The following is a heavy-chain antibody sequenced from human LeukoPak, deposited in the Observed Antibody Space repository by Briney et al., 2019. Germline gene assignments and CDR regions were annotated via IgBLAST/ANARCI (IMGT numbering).Heavy chain of an antibody. V-gene: IGHV3-21*04. Sequence: PGGSLRLSCAASGFTFSSYSMNWVRQAPGKGLEWVSSISSSSSYIYYADSVKGRFTISRDNAKNSLYLQMNSLRADDTALYYCARDPRGSSFGTGDYWGQGTLVTVSS. CDR1: GFTFSSYS. D-gene: IGHD5-18*01. CDR2: ISSSSSYI. CDR3: ARDPRGSSFGTGDY. J-gene: IGHJ4*02.